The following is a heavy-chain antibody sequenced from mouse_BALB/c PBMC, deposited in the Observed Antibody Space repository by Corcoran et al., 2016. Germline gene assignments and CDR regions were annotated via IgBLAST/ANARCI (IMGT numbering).Heavy chain of an antibody. J-gene: IGHJ2*01. V-gene: IGHV1-22*01. D-gene: IGHD4-1*01. Sequence: EVQLQQSGPELVKPGASVKISCKASGYSFTGYYMHWVKQSHVKSLEWIGRINPYNGATSYNQNFKDKASLTVDKSSSTAYMELHSLTSEDSAFYYCARADAGTVFDYWGKGTTFTGSS. CDR2: INPYNGAT. CDR1: GYSFTGYY. CDR3: ARADAGTVFDY.